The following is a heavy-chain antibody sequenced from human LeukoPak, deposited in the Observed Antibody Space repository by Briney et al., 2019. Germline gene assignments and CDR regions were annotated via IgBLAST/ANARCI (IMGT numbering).Heavy chain of an antibody. D-gene: IGHD2-2*01. V-gene: IGHV3-23*01. CDR1: GFTFSTYA. Sequence: GGSLRLSCAASGFTFSTYAMSWVRQAPGKGLEWVSAISGTDGGTYYADSVKGRFTISRDNSKNTLYLQMNSLRAEDTAVYYCAKAACTTSCYYNCWGQGTLVTVSS. CDR3: AKAACTTSCYYNC. J-gene: IGHJ4*02. CDR2: ISGTDGGT.